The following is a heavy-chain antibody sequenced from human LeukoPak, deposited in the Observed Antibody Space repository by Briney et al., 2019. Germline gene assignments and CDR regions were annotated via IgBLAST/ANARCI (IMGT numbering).Heavy chain of an antibody. J-gene: IGHJ4*02. CDR2: ISGSGGST. D-gene: IGHD3-3*01. Sequence: GGSLRLSCAASGLTFNTYAMSWVRQAPGKGMEWVSGISGSGGSTIYADSVKGRFTISRDNSKKTLYLQMNSLRGEDTAVYYCAKEREYDFWSGYLYWGQGTLVTVSS. CDR3: AKEREYDFWSGYLY. CDR1: GLTFNTYA. V-gene: IGHV3-23*01.